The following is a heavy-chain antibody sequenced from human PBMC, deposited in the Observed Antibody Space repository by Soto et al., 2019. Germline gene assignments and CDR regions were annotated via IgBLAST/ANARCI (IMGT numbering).Heavy chain of an antibody. CDR2: ISGDGINT. V-gene: IGHV3-30*03. CDR3: TRGNRSFDFDS. Sequence: QIQLVESGGDVVQPGKSLRLSCAASGFNFGFFGMHWVRQAPGKGLEWVAFISGDGINTQYADSVRGRFTLSRDYSRKTMYLQMDSLRDEDTAIYYCTRGNRSFDFDSWGLGTLVTVSS. CDR1: GFNFGFFG. J-gene: IGHJ4*02. D-gene: IGHD1-26*01.